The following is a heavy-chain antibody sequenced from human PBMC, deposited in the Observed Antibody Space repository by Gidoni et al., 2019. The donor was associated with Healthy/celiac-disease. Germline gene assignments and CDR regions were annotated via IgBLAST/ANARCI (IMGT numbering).Heavy chain of an antibody. CDR3: AVNPTYYYDSSGYYAFDY. CDR1: GFTFRRQA. V-gene: IGHV3-23*01. J-gene: IGHJ4*02. CDR2: ISGSGGST. D-gene: IGHD3-22*01. Sequence: EVQLLESGGGSVQPGGSLRLSCAAPGFTFRRQARSWVRQAPGKGLEWVSAISGSGGSTYYADSVKGRFTIYRDNSKNTLYLQMNSLRAEDTAVYYCAVNPTYYYDSSGYYAFDYWGQGTLVTVSS.